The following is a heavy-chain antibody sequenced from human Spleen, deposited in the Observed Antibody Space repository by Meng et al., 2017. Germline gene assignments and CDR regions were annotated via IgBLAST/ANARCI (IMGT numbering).Heavy chain of an antibody. CDR3: VRSSAWVRTGFDP. CDR1: GDYNGTGAYY. Sequence: QPQLQESGPGLVKPSEALSLTCGVSGDYNGTGAYYWGWIRQAPGKGLEWIGSIGHSGFTYYTPSVRSRVTVSIDTSKNQFSLKLTSVTAADTAVYFCVRSSAWVRTGFDPWGQGTLVTVSS. V-gene: IGHV4-39*01. D-gene: IGHD3-22*01. CDR2: IGHSGFT. J-gene: IGHJ5*02.